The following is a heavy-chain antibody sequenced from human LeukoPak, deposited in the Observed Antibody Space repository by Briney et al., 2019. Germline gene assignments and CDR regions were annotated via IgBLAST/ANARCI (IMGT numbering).Heavy chain of an antibody. CDR3: ARVLQNYYHMDV. Sequence: SETLCLACTDPRVSINGHYWSCSRQPPGKGVGGSGFIYDSGSANYKSSLKSPVTMTVDTSKNQVSLKLNSVTAADTAVYYCARVLQNYYHMDVWGKGTTVTVSS. V-gene: IGHV4-59*11. CDR2: IYDSGSA. D-gene: IGHD3-3*01. CDR1: RVSINGHY. J-gene: IGHJ6*03.